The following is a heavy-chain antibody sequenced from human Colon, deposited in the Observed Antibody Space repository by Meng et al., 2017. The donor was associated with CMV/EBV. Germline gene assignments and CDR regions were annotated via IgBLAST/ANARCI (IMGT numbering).Heavy chain of an antibody. Sequence: ASVKVSCKASGYTFTSYGISWVRQAPGQGLEWMGWISAYNGNTNYAQKLQGRVTMTTDTSTSTAYMELRSLRSDDTAVYYCARRSVAAPFLWDVAGMDVWGQGTTVTVSS. V-gene: IGHV1-18*01. CDR1: GYTFTSYG. CDR2: ISAYNGNT. CDR3: ARRSVAAPFLWDVAGMDV. J-gene: IGHJ6*02. D-gene: IGHD6-19*01.